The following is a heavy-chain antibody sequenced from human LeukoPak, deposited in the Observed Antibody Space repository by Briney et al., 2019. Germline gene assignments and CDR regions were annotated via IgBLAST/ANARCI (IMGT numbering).Heavy chain of an antibody. CDR3: TRGYYYDSSGPNIAFDY. CDR1: GFTFNNYW. CDR2: IKSDGSST. J-gene: IGHJ4*02. V-gene: IGHV3-74*01. D-gene: IGHD3-22*01. Sequence: GGSLRLSCAASGFTFNNYWMHWVRQGPGKGLAWVSRIKSDGSSTTYADSVKGRFTISRDNAKNTLYLQMNSLRVEDTAVYYCTRGYYYDSSGPNIAFDYWGQGTLVAVSS.